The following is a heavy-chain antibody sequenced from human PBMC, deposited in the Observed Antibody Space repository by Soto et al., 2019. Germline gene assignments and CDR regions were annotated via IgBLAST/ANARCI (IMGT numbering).Heavy chain of an antibody. J-gene: IGHJ6*02. D-gene: IGHD1-26*01. CDR2: ISGSGGNA. V-gene: IGHV3-23*01. CDR1: GFTFSSYA. CDR3: AKDGASGSYPPYYYFGMDV. Sequence: EVQLLESGGGLVQPGGSLRLSCAASGFTFSSYAMSWVRQAPGKGLEWVSTISGSGGNAYYAASVKGRFSISRDNSKNTLRLQMKGRRADDTAVYYCAKDGASGSYPPYYYFGMDVWGQGTTVTVSS.